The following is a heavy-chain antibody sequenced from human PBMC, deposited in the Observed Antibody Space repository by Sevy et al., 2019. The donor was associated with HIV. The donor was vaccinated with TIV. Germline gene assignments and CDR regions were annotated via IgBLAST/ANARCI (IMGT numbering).Heavy chain of an antibody. D-gene: IGHD3-10*01. V-gene: IGHV4-39*01. CDR1: GGSISSSSYY. CDR2: IYYSGST. J-gene: IGHJ4*02. Sequence: SETLSLTCTVSGGSISSSSYYWGWIRQPPGKGLEWIGSIYYSGSTYYNPSLKSRVTISVDTSKNQFSLKLSSVTAAETAVYYCARLILWFGEDHFDYWGQGTLVTVSS. CDR3: ARLILWFGEDHFDY.